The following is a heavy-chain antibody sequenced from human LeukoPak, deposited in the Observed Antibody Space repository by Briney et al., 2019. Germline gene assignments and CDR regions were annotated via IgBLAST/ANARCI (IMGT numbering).Heavy chain of an antibody. Sequence: ASVKVSCKASGGTFSSYAISWVRQAPGQGLEWMGWISTYNGNTNYAQKLQGRVTMTTDTSTNTAYMHLRSLRSDDTAVYYCARGRGLGIFYYYYGMDVWGQGTTVTVSS. V-gene: IGHV1-18*01. CDR3: ARGRGLGIFYYYYGMDV. D-gene: IGHD7-27*01. CDR1: GGTFSSYA. CDR2: ISTYNGNT. J-gene: IGHJ6*02.